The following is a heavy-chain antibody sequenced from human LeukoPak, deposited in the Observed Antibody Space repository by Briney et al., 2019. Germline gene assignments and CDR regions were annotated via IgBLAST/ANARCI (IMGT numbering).Heavy chain of an antibody. V-gene: IGHV3-23*01. CDR2: ISGGHGGT. Sequence: GGSLRLSCAASGFTFSSYAMSWVRQAPGKGLEWVSSISGGHGGTYYADSVKGRFTISRDDSKNTLYLQVNSLRAEDTAVYYCAKGQYASGWNGGNYWGQGTLVTVSS. J-gene: IGHJ4*02. CDR1: GFTFSSYA. CDR3: AKGQYASGWNGGNY. D-gene: IGHD4-23*01.